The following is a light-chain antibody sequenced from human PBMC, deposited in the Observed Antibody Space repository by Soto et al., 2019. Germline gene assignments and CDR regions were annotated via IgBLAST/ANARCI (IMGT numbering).Light chain of an antibody. CDR2: EVS. CDR1: SSDVGGYNY. J-gene: IGLJ1*01. CDR3: SSYTSSSPHV. Sequence: QSALTQPASVSGSPGQSITISCTGTSSDVGGYNYVSWYQQHPGKAPKLMIYEVSNRPSGVSNRFSVSKSGNTASLTISGLQAEDEADYYCSSYTSSSPHVFGTGTKLTVL. V-gene: IGLV2-14*01.